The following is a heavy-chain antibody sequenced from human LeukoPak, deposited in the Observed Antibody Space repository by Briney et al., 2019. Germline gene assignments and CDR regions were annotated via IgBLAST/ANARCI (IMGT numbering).Heavy chain of an antibody. Sequence: PGRSLRLSCAAPGFTFDDYAMHSVRQAPGKGLEWVSGISYNSDTIAYADSVKGRITISRDNAKNSLYLQMTSMRAEDTALYYCAKDYCGGDCYSGWYFDLWGRGTLVTVS. CDR1: GFTFDDYA. CDR3: AKDYCGGDCYSGWYFDL. D-gene: IGHD2-21*02. V-gene: IGHV3-9*01. CDR2: ISYNSDTI. J-gene: IGHJ2*01.